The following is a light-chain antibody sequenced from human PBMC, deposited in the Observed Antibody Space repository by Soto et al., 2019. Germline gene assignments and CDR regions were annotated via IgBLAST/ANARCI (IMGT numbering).Light chain of an antibody. CDR3: CSYGGRILVI. V-gene: IGLV2-14*01. CDR2: AVS. J-gene: IGLJ2*01. CDR1: SSDIGGYNY. Sequence: QAVVTQPASVSGSPGQSITISCTGTSSDIGGYNYVSWYQQYPGKAPRLLIYAVSNRPSGVSDRFSDSKSGNTASLTISGLQAEDEAHYYCCSYGGRILVIFGEGTKVTVL.